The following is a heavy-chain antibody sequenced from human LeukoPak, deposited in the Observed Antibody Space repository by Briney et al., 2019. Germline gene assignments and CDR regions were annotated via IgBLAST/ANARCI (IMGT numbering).Heavy chain of an antibody. CDR2: IIPIFGTA. D-gene: IGHD4-11*01. V-gene: IGHV1-69*13. CDR3: ARDYSNYDWYGMDV. CDR1: GGTFSSYA. Sequence: ASVKVSCKASGGTFSSYAISWVRQAPGQGLEWMGGIIPIFGTANYAQKFQGRVTITADESTSTAYMELSSLRSEDTAVYYCARDYSNYDWYGMDVWGQGTTVTVSS. J-gene: IGHJ6*02.